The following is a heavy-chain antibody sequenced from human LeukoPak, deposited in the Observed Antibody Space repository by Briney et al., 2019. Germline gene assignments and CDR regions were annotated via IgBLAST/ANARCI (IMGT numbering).Heavy chain of an antibody. V-gene: IGHV4-34*01. CDR1: GGSISSYY. Sequence: SETLSLTCTVSGGSISSYYWSWIRQPPGKGLEWIGEINHSGSTNYNPSLKSRVTISVDTSKNQFSLKLSSVTAADTAVYYCARDLRWPPSGWGQGTLVTVSS. J-gene: IGHJ4*02. CDR2: INHSGST. D-gene: IGHD4-23*01. CDR3: ARDLRWPPSG.